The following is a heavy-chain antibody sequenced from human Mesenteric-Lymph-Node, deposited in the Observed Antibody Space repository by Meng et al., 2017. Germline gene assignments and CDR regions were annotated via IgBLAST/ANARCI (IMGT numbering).Heavy chain of an antibody. Sequence: GESLKISCAASGFIFSSYSMNWVRQAPGKGLEWVSSISSSSYIYYEDAVKGRFTISRDNSKNTLYLQMNSLRAEDTATYYCARDGYNNIPFDHWGQGIVVTVSS. CDR2: ISSSSYI. CDR1: GFIFSSYS. D-gene: IGHD3-9*01. CDR3: ARDGYNNIPFDH. J-gene: IGHJ4*02. V-gene: IGHV3-21*04.